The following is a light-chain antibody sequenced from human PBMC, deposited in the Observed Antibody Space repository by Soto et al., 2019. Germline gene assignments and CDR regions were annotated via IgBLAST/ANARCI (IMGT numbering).Light chain of an antibody. CDR3: QQSYSTPVT. CDR1: QSISSY. J-gene: IGKJ2*01. Sequence: DIQMTQSPSSLSASVGDRVTITCRASQSISSYLNWYQQKPVKAPKLLIYAASSLQSGVPSRFSGSGSGTDLTLSISSLQPEDFATYYCQQSYSTPVTFGQGTKLEIK. V-gene: IGKV1-39*01. CDR2: AAS.